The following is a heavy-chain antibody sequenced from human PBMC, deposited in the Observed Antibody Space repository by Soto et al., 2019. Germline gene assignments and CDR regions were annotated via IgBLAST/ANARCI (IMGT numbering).Heavy chain of an antibody. CDR1: GGSISSGGYY. Sequence: PSETLSLTCTVSGGSISSGGYYWSWIRQHPGKGLEWIGYIYYSGSTYYNPSLKSRVTISVDTSKNQFSLKLSSVTAADTAVYYCAISKRMVRDFVPWGQGTLVTGSS. CDR2: IYYSGST. D-gene: IGHD3-10*01. J-gene: IGHJ5*02. CDR3: AISKRMVRDFVP. V-gene: IGHV4-31*03.